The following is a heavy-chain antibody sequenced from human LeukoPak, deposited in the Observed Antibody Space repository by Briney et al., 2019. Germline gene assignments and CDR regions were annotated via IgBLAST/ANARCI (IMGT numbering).Heavy chain of an antibody. CDR2: IYYSGST. J-gene: IGHJ2*01. V-gene: IGHV4-39*07. D-gene: IGHD3-22*01. CDR1: GGSISSSSYY. Sequence: SETLSLTCTVAGGSISSSSYYWGWIRQPRGKGLEWIGSIYYSGSTYYNPSLKSRVTISVDTSKNQFSLKLSSVTAADTAVYYCARASSYDDSSGYYSSWYFDLWGRGTLVTVSS. CDR3: ARASSYDDSSGYYSSWYFDL.